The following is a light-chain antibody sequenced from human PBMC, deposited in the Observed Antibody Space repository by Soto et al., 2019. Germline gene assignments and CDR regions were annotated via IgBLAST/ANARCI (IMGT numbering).Light chain of an antibody. V-gene: IGLV2-11*01. CDR2: DVS. J-gene: IGLJ3*02. Sequence: QSALTQPRSVSGSPGQSVTISCTGTSSDVGGYTYVSWYQQHPGKAPKLMIYDVSKRPSGVPDRFSGSKSGNTASLTISGILAEDEADYDCCSYAGSFTWVFGGGTTLTVL. CDR1: SSDVGGYTY. CDR3: CSYAGSFTWV.